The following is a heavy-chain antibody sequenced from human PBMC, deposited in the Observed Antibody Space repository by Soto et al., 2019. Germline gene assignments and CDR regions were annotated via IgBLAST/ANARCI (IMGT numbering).Heavy chain of an antibody. CDR2: ISAYNGNT. V-gene: IGHV1-18*01. CDR1: GYTFTSYG. CDR3: ARDRVRSPAGPNWFDP. D-gene: IGHD3-10*01. J-gene: IGHJ5*02. Sequence: GASVKVSCKASGYTFTSYGISWVRQAPGQGLEWMGWISAYNGNTNYAQKLQGRVTMTTDTSTSTAYMELRSLRSDDTAVYYCARDRVRSPAGPNWFDPWGQGTLVTVSS.